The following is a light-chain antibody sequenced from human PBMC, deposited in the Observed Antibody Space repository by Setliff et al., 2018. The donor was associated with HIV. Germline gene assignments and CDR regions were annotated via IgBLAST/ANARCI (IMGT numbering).Light chain of an antibody. J-gene: IGLJ1*01. CDR2: EVS. Sequence: QSALTQPASVSGSPGQSITISCTGTSGDVGRYNLVSWYQQQPGKPPKLMIYEVSKRPSGVSNRFSGSKSGNTASLTISGLQAEDEADYYCCSYAGSYVFGTGTKVTVL. V-gene: IGLV2-23*02. CDR1: SGDVGRYNL. CDR3: CSYAGSYV.